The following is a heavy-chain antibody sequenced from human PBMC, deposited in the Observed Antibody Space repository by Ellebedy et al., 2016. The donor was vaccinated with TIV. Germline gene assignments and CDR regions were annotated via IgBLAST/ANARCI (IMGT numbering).Heavy chain of an antibody. V-gene: IGHV3-23*01. J-gene: IGHJ4*02. Sequence: GESLKISCAASGFTFSNYWMSWVRQAPGKGLEWVSTISDSGGNTHFPDSVKGRFTISRDNSRNTVYLQMNNLRAEDTAVYYCARDSGRRRSWDNDYWGQGTLVTVSS. D-gene: IGHD3-10*01. CDR3: ARDSGRRRSWDNDY. CDR2: ISDSGGNT. CDR1: GFTFSNYW.